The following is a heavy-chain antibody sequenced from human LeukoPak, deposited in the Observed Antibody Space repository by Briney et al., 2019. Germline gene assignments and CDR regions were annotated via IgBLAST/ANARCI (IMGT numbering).Heavy chain of an antibody. CDR1: GFTFDEYT. CDR2: IHYEDNLT. Sequence: PGGSLRLSCAAPGFTFDEYTMPWVRQTPGKVPEWVGRIHYEDNLTFYAESVKGRFTSHIDNTKQPLYLQTKSLRPEDTAFYYCAKDGHYCTATSCCSSWLDPWGQGTLVTVSS. J-gene: IGHJ5*01. V-gene: IGHV3-43*01. CDR3: AKDGHYCTATSCCSSWLDP. D-gene: IGHD2-15*01.